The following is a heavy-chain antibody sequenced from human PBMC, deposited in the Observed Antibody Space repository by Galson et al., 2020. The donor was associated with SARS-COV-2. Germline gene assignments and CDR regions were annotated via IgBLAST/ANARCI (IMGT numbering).Heavy chain of an antibody. Sequence: TGGSLRLSCAASGFTFSSYWMSWVRQAPGKGLEWVANIKQDGSEKYYVDSVKGRFTISRDNAKNSLYLQMNSLRAEDTAVYYCAGNYYDSSGYFDAFDIWGQGTMGTVSS. CDR2: IKQDGSEK. CDR3: AGNYYDSSGYFDAFDI. D-gene: IGHD3-22*01. V-gene: IGHV3-7*01. CDR1: GFTFSSYW. J-gene: IGHJ3*02.